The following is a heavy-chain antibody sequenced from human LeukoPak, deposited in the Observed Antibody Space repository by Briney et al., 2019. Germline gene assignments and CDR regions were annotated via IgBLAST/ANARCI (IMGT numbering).Heavy chain of an antibody. D-gene: IGHD2-15*01. J-gene: IGHJ6*02. V-gene: IGHV3-30*04. CDR3: ARGGASRYYYYYGMDV. Sequence: GGSLRLSCAASGFIFSNYAIHWVRQAPGKGLEWVAVISYDGSNKYYADSVKGRFTISRDNSKNTLYLQMNSLRAEDTAVYYCARGGASRYYYYYGMDVWGQGTTVTVSS. CDR2: ISYDGSNK. CDR1: GFIFSNYA.